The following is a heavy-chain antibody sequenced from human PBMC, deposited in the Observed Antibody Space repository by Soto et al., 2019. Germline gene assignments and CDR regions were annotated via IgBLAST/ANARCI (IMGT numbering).Heavy chain of an antibody. V-gene: IGHV4-4*08. Sequence: QVQLQESGPGLVKPSETLSLTCTVSGGSISSYYWSWIRQPPGKGLEWIGHIYNSGSTKYHPSLKSRVTISVDPSKNQFSLKLSSVTAADTAVYYCARLLYSSYYYYYMDVWGKGTTVTVSS. CDR3: ARLLYSSYYYYYMDV. CDR2: IYNSGST. D-gene: IGHD4-4*01. CDR1: GGSISSYY. J-gene: IGHJ6*03.